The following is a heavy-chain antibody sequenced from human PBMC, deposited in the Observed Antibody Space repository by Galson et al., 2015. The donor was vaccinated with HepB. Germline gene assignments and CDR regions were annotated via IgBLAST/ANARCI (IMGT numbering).Heavy chain of an antibody. CDR1: GYTFTSYG. CDR2: ISAYNGNT. D-gene: IGHD3-3*01. V-gene: IGHV1-18*01. CDR3: ARGGDYDFWSGYYGNYYYMDV. Sequence: SVKVSCKASGYTFTSYGTSWVRQAPGQGLEWMGWISAYNGNTNYAQKLQGRVTMTTDTSTSTAYMELRSLRSDDTAVYYCARGGDYDFWSGYYGNYYYMDVWGKGTTVTVSS. J-gene: IGHJ6*03.